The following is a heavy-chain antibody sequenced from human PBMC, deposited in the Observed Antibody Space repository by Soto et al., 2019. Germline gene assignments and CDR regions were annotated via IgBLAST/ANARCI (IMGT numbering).Heavy chain of an antibody. CDR2: IIPMFAAT. J-gene: IGHJ4*02. V-gene: IGHV1-69*01. CDR3: ARGGIVAVPAALSSYDDYTNYRFDS. Sequence: QVQLAQSGAEVRKPGSSVEVSCRASGGSFSDFAFSWVRQAPGHGLEWMGGIIPMFAATKYAQRFQDRVTITADASTKTVYLALSILTSDDSAVYYCARGGIVAVPAALSSYDDYTNYRFDSWGQGTLVSVSS. D-gene: IGHD2-15*01. CDR1: GGSFSDFA.